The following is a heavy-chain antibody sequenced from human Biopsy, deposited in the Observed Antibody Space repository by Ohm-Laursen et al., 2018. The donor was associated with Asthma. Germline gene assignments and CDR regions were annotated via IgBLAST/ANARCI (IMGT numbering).Heavy chain of an antibody. V-gene: IGHV1-69*13. Sequence: SVKVSCKSLGGTFNTYVIGWVRQAPGQGLEWMGGINSVFGTTTYPQKFQDRVTITADDSTSTVYMELSSLRSEGTAVYYCARKAGPCISRTCYSLDFWGQGTLVTVSS. CDR1: GGTFNTYV. J-gene: IGHJ4*02. CDR2: INSVFGTT. D-gene: IGHD2-2*01. CDR3: ARKAGPCISRTCYSLDF.